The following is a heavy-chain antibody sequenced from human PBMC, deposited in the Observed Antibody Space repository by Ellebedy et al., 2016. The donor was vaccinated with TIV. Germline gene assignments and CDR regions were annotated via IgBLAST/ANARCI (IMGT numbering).Heavy chain of an antibody. CDR3: ARVYDCGYSYGCKYFDY. CDR2: VYYSGST. V-gene: IGHV4-59*01. CDR1: GGSISSYF. J-gene: IGHJ4*01. D-gene: IGHD5-18*01. Sequence: SETLSLTCTVSGGSISSYFWSWIRQPPGKGLEWIGYVYYSGSTNYNPSLKSRVTISVDTSKNQFSLKLNSVTAADTAVYYCARVYDCGYSYGCKYFDYWGHGTLVTVSS.